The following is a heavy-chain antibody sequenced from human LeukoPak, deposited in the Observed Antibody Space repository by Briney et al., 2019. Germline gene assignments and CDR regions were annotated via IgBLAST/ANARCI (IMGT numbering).Heavy chain of an antibody. J-gene: IGHJ4*02. D-gene: IGHD3-22*01. CDR1: GFIFTGVW. V-gene: IGHV3-7*01. CDR3: ARDIHYYDSSGYSLDY. CDR2: IKQDGSEK. Sequence: PGGSLRLSCAGSGFIFTGVWMSWVRQAPGKGLEWVANIKQDGSEKYYVDSVKGRFTISRDNAKNSLYLQMNSLRAEDTAVYYCARDIHYYDSSGYSLDYWGQGTLVTVSS.